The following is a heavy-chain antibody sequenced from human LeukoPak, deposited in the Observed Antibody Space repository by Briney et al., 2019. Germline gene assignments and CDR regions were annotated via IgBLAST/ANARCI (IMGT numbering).Heavy chain of an antibody. V-gene: IGHV4-61*09. Sequence: SQTLSLTCTVSGGSINGGTFYRSWIRQPAGKPLEWIGHIFTTGYTSYNPSLKTRVTISEDSSKDQFSLNLTSVTAADTAVYCTQDRNWGRGYFDLWSRGTLVIVSS. D-gene: IGHD7-27*01. CDR2: IFTTGYT. CDR1: GGSINGGTFY. CDR3: QDRNWGRGYFDL. J-gene: IGHJ2*01.